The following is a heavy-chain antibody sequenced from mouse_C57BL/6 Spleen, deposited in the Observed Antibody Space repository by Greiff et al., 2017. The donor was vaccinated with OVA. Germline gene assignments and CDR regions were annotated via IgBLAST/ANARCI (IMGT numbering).Heavy chain of an antibody. CDR1: GFNIKDDY. V-gene: IGHV14-4*01. Sequence: EVQLVESGAELVRPGASVKLSCTASGFNIKDDYMHWVKQRPEQGLEWIGWIDPENGDTEYASKFQGKATITADTSSNTAYLQLSSLTSEDTAVYYCTTLVPFDYWGQGTTLTVSS. CDR2: IDPENGDT. D-gene: IGHD5-1*01. CDR3: TTLVPFDY. J-gene: IGHJ2*01.